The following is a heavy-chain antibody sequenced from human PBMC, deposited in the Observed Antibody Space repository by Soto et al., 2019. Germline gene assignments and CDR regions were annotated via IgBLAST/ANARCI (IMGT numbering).Heavy chain of an antibody. CDR1: GGSFSCYY. CDR3: ARGLTGYSSSSNWFDP. V-gene: IGHV4-34*01. D-gene: IGHD6-6*01. CDR2: INHSGST. J-gene: IGHJ5*02. Sequence: PSETLSLTCAVYGGSFSCYYWSWIRQPPGKGLEWIGEINHSGSTNYNPSLKSRVTISVDTSKNQFSLKLSSVTAADTAVYYCARGLTGYSSSSNWFDPWGQGTLVTVSS.